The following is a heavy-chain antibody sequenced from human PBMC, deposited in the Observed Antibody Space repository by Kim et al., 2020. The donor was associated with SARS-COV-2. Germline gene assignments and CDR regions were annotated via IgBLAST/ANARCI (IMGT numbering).Heavy chain of an antibody. CDR1: GFSLSTRGMC. Sequence: SGPTLVNPTQTLTLTCTFSGFSLSTRGMCVSWIRQPPGKALEWLARIDWDDDKYYSASLKTRLTISKDTSKNQVVLTMTNMDPVDTATYCCARTHNAGGGTTVSASKVHWFDPWGQGALGTVSS. CDR2: IDWDDDK. CDR3: ARTHNAGGGTTVSASKVHWFDP. V-gene: IGHV2-70*11. J-gene: IGHJ5*02. D-gene: IGHD4-17*01.